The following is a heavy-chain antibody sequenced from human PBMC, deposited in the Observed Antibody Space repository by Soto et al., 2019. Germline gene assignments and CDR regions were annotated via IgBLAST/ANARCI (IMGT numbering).Heavy chain of an antibody. V-gene: IGHV3-23*01. CDR1: GFTFSSYA. D-gene: IGHD4-17*01. J-gene: IGHJ5*02. CDR2: ISGSGGST. Sequence: EVQLLESGGGLVQPGGSLRLSCAASGFTFSSYAMSWVRQAPGTGLEWVSAISGSGGSTYYADSVMGRFTISRDNSKNTLYLQMNSLRAEDTAVYYCAKDIYGLSWFDPWGQGTLVTVSS. CDR3: AKDIYGLSWFDP.